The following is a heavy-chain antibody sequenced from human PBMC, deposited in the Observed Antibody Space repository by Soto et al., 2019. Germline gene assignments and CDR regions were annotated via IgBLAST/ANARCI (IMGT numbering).Heavy chain of an antibody. V-gene: IGHV4-34*01. Sequence: SETLSLTCSVYGGSFSGYYWSWIRQPPGKGLEWIGEINHSGSTNYNPSLKSRVTISVDTSKNQFSLKLSSVTAADTAVYYCARAGGLWFGESLFDYWGQGTMVTVSS. CDR3: ARAGGLWFGESLFDY. J-gene: IGHJ4*02. CDR2: INHSGST. CDR1: GGSFSGYY. D-gene: IGHD3-10*01.